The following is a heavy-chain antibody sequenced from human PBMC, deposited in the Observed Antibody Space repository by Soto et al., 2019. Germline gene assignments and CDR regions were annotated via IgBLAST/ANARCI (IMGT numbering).Heavy chain of an antibody. J-gene: IGHJ3*01. Sequence: DVQLVESGGGLIQPGGSLRLSCVAFGFTISGKKYVAWVRQAPGKVLEWVSALYDVDGSFYADSVKGRFTTSSDSSKTTVYLQMNDLRPDDTAVYYCATWHEREHAYDVWGQGTTVTVSS. CDR3: ATWHEREHAYDV. V-gene: IGHV3-53*01. CDR2: LYDVDGS. CDR1: GFTISGKKY. D-gene: IGHD1-1*01.